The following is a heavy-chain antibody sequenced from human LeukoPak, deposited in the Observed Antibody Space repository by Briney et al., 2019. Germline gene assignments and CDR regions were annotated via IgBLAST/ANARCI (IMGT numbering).Heavy chain of an antibody. CDR2: INSDGTDT. Sequence: GGSLRLSCAASGFTFSSYWMHWVRQAPGKGLVWLSCINSDGTDTHYADSVKGRFTISRDNAKNTLYLQMSSLRAEDTAVYYCAIPYSGSFYSYWGQGILVTVSS. D-gene: IGHD1-26*01. CDR1: GFTFSSYW. V-gene: IGHV3-74*01. CDR3: AIPYSGSFYSY. J-gene: IGHJ4*02.